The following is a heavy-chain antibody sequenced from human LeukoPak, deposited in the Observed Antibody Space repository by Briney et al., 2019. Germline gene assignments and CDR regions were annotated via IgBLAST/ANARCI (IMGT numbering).Heavy chain of an antibody. CDR1: GFTFSSYS. J-gene: IGHJ4*02. CDR2: IKQDGSEQ. V-gene: IGHV3-7*01. D-gene: IGHD3-10*01. Sequence: GGSLRLSCAASGFTFSSYSMNWVRQAPGKRLEWVANIKQDGSEQYYVDSVKGRFTISRDNAKNSLYLQMNSLRAEDTAVYYCARRALTMARGARPYYFDYWGQGTLVTVSS. CDR3: ARRALTMARGARPYYFDY.